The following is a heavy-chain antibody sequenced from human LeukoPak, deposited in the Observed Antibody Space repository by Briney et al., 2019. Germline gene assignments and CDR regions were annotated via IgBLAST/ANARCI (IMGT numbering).Heavy chain of an antibody. J-gene: IGHJ4*02. Sequence: SVKVSCKASGGTFSSYAISWVRQAPGQGLEWMGRIIPILGIANYAQKFQGRVTITADKSTSTAYMELSSLRSDDTAVYYCARDRGQYYDILTGYNSPGDYWDQGTLVTVSS. V-gene: IGHV1-69*04. CDR1: GGTFSSYA. CDR3: ARDRGQYYDILTGYNSPGDY. CDR2: IIPILGIA. D-gene: IGHD3-9*01.